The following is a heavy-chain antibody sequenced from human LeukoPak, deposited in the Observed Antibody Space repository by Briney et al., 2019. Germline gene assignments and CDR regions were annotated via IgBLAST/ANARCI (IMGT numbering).Heavy chain of an antibody. CDR2: INHSGST. CDR1: GGSFSGYY. CDR3: ARTNGGKSAFDI. Sequence: SETLSLTCAVYGGSFSGYYWSWIRQPPGKGLEWIGEINHSGSTNYNPSLKSRVTISVDTSKNQFSLKLSSVTAADTAVYYCARTNGGKSAFDIWGQGTMVTVSS. V-gene: IGHV4-34*01. J-gene: IGHJ3*02. D-gene: IGHD4-23*01.